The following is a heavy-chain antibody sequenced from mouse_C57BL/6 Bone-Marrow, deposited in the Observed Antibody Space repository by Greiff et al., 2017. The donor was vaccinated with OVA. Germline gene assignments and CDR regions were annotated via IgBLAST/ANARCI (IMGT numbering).Heavy chain of an antibody. J-gene: IGHJ2*01. CDR1: GYTFTSYW. V-gene: IGHV1-55*01. CDR2: IYPGSGST. CDR3: AYYDGSRDY. D-gene: IGHD1-1*01. Sequence: VQLQQPGAELVKPGASVKMSCKASGYTFTSYWITWVKQRPGQGLEWIGDIYPGSGSTNYNEKFKSKATLTVDTSSRTAYRQLSSLTSEYSAGYYCAYYDGSRDYWGQGTTLTVSS.